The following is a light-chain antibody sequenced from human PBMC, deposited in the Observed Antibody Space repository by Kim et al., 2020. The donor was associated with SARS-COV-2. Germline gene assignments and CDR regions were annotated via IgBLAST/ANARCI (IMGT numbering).Light chain of an antibody. CDR3: QQYNNVYT. CDR2: GAS. J-gene: IGKJ2*01. CDR1: QSVSSN. Sequence: EIVMTQSPATLSVSPGERATLSCRASQSVSSNLAWYQQKPGQAPRLLLYGASTRVTDIPARFSGSGSGTEFTLTISSLQSEDFAVYYCQQYNNVYTFGQGTKLEIK. V-gene: IGKV3-15*01.